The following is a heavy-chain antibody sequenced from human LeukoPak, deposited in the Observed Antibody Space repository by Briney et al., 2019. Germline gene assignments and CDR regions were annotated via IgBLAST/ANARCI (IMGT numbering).Heavy chain of an antibody. CDR2: ISSSSSTI. CDR1: GFTFSSYS. J-gene: IGHJ4*02. D-gene: IGHD5-12*01. V-gene: IGHV3-48*01. CDR3: ARGDIAYPPYFDY. Sequence: GGSLRLSCAASGFTFSSYSMNWVRQAPGKGLEWVSYISSSSSTIYYADSVKGRFTISRDNAKNSLYPQMNSLRAEDTAVYYCARGDIAYPPYFDYWGQGTLVTVSS.